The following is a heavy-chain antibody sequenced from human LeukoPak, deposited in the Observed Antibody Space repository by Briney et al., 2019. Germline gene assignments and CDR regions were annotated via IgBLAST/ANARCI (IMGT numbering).Heavy chain of an antibody. CDR2: IKRDGSGE. CDR3: ASLLGDKTIFDY. Sequence: GGSLRLSCAASGFIFSSRWMSWVRQPPGKGLEWVANIKRDGSGEYYLDSVRGRFTISRDNAKNSLYLQMNSLRAEDTAVYYCASLLGDKTIFDYWVQGSLVTVSS. CDR1: GFIFSSRW. J-gene: IGHJ4*02. V-gene: IGHV3-7*01. D-gene: IGHD1-26*01.